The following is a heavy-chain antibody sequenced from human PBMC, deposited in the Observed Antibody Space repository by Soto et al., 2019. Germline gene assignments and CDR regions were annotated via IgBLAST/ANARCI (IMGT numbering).Heavy chain of an antibody. CDR1: GYSFTSYW. Sequence: GESLKISCKGSGYSFTSYWIGWVRQMPGKGLEWMGIIYPGDSDTRYSPSFQGQVTISADKSISTAYLQWSSLKASGTAMYYCAITYYYDSSGYYYNGDAFDIWGQGTMVTVSS. V-gene: IGHV5-51*01. CDR2: IYPGDSDT. CDR3: AITYYYDSSGYYYNGDAFDI. D-gene: IGHD3-22*01. J-gene: IGHJ3*02.